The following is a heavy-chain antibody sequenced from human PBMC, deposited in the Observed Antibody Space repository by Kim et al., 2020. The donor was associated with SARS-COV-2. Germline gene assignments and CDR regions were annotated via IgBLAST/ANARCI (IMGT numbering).Heavy chain of an antibody. D-gene: IGHD6-19*01. CDR2: SNK. CDR3: ARDGGGWIAY. V-gene: IGHV3-30*01. J-gene: IGHJ4*02. Sequence: SNKYYVDSVKGRFTISRDNSKNTLYLQMNSLRAEDTAVYYCARDGGGWIAYWGQGTLVTVSS.